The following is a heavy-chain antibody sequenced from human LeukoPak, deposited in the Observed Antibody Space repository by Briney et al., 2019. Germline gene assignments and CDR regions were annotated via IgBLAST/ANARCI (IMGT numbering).Heavy chain of an antibody. CDR2: INHSGST. Sequence: PSETLSLTCAVYGGSFSGYYWSWIRQPPGKGLEWIGEINHSGSTNYNPSLKSRVTISVDTSKNQFSLKLSSVTAADTAVYYCARVWGQVGAFDIWGQGTMVTVSS. CDR1: GGSFSGYY. V-gene: IGHV4-34*01. D-gene: IGHD3-16*01. CDR3: ARVWGQVGAFDI. J-gene: IGHJ3*02.